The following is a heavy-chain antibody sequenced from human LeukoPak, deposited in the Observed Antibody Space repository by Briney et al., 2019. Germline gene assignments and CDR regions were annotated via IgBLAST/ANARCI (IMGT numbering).Heavy chain of an antibody. V-gene: IGHV3-7*05. Sequence: PGGSLRLSCAASGFTFSSYWMSWVRQAPGKGLEWVANIKQDGGEKYYVDSVKGRFTISRDNAKNSLYLQMNSLRAEDTAVYYCARGGYYDSSGFLGFYYYGMDVWGQGTTVIVSS. D-gene: IGHD3-22*01. J-gene: IGHJ6*02. CDR1: GFTFSSYW. CDR2: IKQDGGEK. CDR3: ARGGYYDSSGFLGFYYYGMDV.